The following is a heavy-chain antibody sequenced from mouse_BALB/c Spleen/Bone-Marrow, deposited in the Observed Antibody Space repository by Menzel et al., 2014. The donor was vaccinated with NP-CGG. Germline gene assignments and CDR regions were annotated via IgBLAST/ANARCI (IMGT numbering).Heavy chain of an antibody. J-gene: IGHJ2*01. CDR1: GYSFKSYY. D-gene: IGHD1-1*01. CDR3: VSTFDY. CDR2: IFPGSGNT. Sequence: VQQVESGPELVKPGASVKISCKASGYSFKSYYIHWVKQRPGQGLEWIGWIFPGSGNTKYNEKFKGKATLTADTSSSTAYMQLSSLTSEDSAVYFCVSTFDYWGQGTTLTVSS. V-gene: IGHV1-66*01.